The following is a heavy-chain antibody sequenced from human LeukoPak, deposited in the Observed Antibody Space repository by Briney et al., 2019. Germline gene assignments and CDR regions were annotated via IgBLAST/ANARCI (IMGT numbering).Heavy chain of an antibody. CDR3: AKGPVSAIVGATTLDY. J-gene: IGHJ4*02. Sequence: SETLSLTCAVYGGSFSGYYWSWIRQPPGKGLEWIGEINHSGSTNYNPSLKSRVTISVDTSKNQFSLELNSVTAADTAVYYCAKGPVSAIVGATTLDYWGQGTLVTVSS. D-gene: IGHD1-26*01. CDR1: GGSFSGYY. CDR2: INHSGST. V-gene: IGHV4-34*01.